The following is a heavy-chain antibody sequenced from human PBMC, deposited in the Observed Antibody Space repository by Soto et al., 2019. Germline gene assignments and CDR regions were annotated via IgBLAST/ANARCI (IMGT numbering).Heavy chain of an antibody. J-gene: IGHJ6*01. CDR1: GFTFREYA. D-gene: IGHD1-26*01. V-gene: IGHV3-23*01. Sequence: EVQLLESGGGLIQPGGSLRLSCAASGFTFREYAMSWVRKAPGKGLEWVSGFSGSGGITYYVDSVKGRFTISRDNSKNTLYLQMNSLRADDSAVXXXXKWRGSYWDYYGM. CDR3: XKWRGSYWDYYGM. CDR2: FSGSGGIT.